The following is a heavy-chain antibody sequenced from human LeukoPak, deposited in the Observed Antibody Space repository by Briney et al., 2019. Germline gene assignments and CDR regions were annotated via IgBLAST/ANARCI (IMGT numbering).Heavy chain of an antibody. D-gene: IGHD2-21*02. CDR2: IVVGSGNT. CDR1: GFTFTSSA. Sequence: GASVKVSCKASGFTFTSSAMQWVRQARGQRLEWIGWIVVGSGNTNYAQKFQGRVTITADKSTSTAYMELSSLGSEDTAVYYCARDSVLGCGGDCYTHFDYWGQGTLVTVSS. V-gene: IGHV1-58*02. J-gene: IGHJ4*02. CDR3: ARDSVLGCGGDCYTHFDY.